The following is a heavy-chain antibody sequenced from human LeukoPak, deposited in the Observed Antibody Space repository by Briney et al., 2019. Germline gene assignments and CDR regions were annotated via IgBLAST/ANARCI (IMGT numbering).Heavy chain of an antibody. D-gene: IGHD2-15*01. Sequence: GGSLRLSCAASGFTFSIYAMSCVRQAPGKGREWVSAISGSGGSTYYADSVKGRFTISRDNYKNTLYLQMNSLRAEDTAVYYCARVDPVVAETYFDYWGQGTLVTVSS. CDR1: GFTFSIYA. CDR2: ISGSGGST. J-gene: IGHJ4*02. V-gene: IGHV3-23*01. CDR3: ARVDPVVAETYFDY.